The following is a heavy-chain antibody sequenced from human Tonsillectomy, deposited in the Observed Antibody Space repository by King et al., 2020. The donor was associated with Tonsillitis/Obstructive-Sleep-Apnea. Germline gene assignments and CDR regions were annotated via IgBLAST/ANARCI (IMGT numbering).Heavy chain of an antibody. D-gene: IGHD3-22*01. CDR2: IRGSGGRT. V-gene: IGHV3-23*04. CDR1: GFTFSTSA. Sequence: VQLVESGGGLVQPGGSLRLSCAASGFTFSTSAMGWVRQAPGKGLEWVSAIRGSGGRTYYADSVKGRFTIFRDNSKNTLYLQMNSLRADDTAVYYCAKVRYYFDSSGYYSGYDYWGQGTLVTVSS. CDR3: AKVRYYFDSSGYYSGYDY. J-gene: IGHJ4*02.